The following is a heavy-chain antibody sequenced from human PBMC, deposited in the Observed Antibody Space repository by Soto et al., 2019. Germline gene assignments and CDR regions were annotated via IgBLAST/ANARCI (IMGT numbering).Heavy chain of an antibody. CDR1: GYTFIRYG. Sequence: QVQLVQSAAEVKKPGASVKVSCKASGYTFIRYGITWVRQAPGQGLEWMGRISPYNDYTLHAQQVQGRVTVTTDTATRTVYIELRSLKSDDPAVYYCARGSYYDNTWGKLSHYGLDVWGQGTSVTVSS. D-gene: IGHD3-16*01. CDR2: ISPYNDYT. CDR3: ARGSYYDNTWGKLSHYGLDV. V-gene: IGHV1-18*01. J-gene: IGHJ6*02.